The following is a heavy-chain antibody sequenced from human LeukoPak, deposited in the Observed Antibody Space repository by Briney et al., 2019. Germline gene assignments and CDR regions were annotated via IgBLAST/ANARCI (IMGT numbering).Heavy chain of an antibody. Sequence: GGSLRLSCAASGFTFSSYTMSWVRQAPGKGLEWVSAISGSGVSTYYADSVKCLFTISRDNSKNTLYLQMNSLRAEDTAVYYCAKDQVYSSSREHFDYWGQGTLVTVSS. V-gene: IGHV3-23*01. CDR1: GFTFSSYT. CDR2: ISGSGVST. J-gene: IGHJ4*02. D-gene: IGHD6-13*01. CDR3: AKDQVYSSSREHFDY.